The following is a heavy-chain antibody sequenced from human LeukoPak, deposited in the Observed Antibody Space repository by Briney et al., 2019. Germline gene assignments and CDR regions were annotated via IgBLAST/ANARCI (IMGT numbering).Heavy chain of an antibody. D-gene: IGHD3-22*01. J-gene: IGHJ3*02. Sequence: ASVKDSCKASGYTFTSYGISWVRPAPGQGGEWVGWISAYNGNTNYAQKLRGRATMTTDTPTSTAYMELRSLRSDDTAVYYCARALNYYDSTSCYGAFDIWGQGTMVTVSS. V-gene: IGHV1-18*01. CDR2: ISAYNGNT. CDR1: GYTFTSYG. CDR3: ARALNYYDSTSCYGAFDI.